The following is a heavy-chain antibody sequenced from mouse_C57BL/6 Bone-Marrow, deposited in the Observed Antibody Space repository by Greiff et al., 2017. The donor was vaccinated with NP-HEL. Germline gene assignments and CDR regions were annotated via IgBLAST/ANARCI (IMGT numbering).Heavy chain of an antibody. D-gene: IGHD3-3*01. CDR3: ARDRGTGHFDY. CDR2: ISYDGSN. V-gene: IGHV3-6*01. Sequence: EVKLVESGPGLVKPSQSLSLTCSVTGYSITSGYYWNWIRQFPGNKLEWMGYISYDGSNNYNPSLKNRISITRDTSKNQFFLKLNSVTTEDTATYYCARDRGTGHFDYWGQGTTLTVSS. CDR1: GYSITSGYY. J-gene: IGHJ2*01.